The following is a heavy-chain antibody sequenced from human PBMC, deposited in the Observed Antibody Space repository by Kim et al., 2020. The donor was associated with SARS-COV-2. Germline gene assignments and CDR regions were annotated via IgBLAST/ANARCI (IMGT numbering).Heavy chain of an antibody. V-gene: IGHV4-59*12. J-gene: IGHJ4*02. CDR3: ANLPGKEDSLNY. Sequence: NYNPSPKSRVTISVDTSKNQFSLKLSSVTAADTAVYYCANLPGKEDSLNYWGQGTLVTVSS. D-gene: IGHD3-22*01.